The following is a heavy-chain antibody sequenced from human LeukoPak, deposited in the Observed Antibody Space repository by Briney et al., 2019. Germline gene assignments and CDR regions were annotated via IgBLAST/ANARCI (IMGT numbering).Heavy chain of an antibody. Sequence: SETLSLTCTVSGGSISSYYWSRIRQPPGKGLEGIGYIYYSGSTNYNPSLKSRVTISVDTSKNQFSLKLSSVTAADTAVYYCARVADDAFDIWGQGTMVTVSS. V-gene: IGHV4-59*01. J-gene: IGHJ3*02. CDR2: IYYSGST. CDR1: GGSISSYY. CDR3: ARVADDAFDI.